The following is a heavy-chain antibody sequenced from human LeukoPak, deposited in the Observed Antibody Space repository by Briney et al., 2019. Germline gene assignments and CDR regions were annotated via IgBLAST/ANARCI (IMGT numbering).Heavy chain of an antibody. J-gene: IGHJ4*02. D-gene: IGHD6-19*01. CDR3: AKTDALWLVPTEPYSFDH. CDR1: GFTFNTYA. Sequence: AGGSLRLSCAASGFTFNTYAMSWVRQAPGKGLEWVSAISGSGGSTYYADSVKGRFTISRDDSKNTLYLQMNNLRAEDTAVYYCAKTDALWLVPTEPYSFDHWGQGTLVTVSS. CDR2: ISGSGGST. V-gene: IGHV3-23*01.